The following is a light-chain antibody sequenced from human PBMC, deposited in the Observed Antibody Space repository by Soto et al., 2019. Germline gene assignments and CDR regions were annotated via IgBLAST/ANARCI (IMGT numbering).Light chain of an antibody. V-gene: IGKV3-20*01. CDR3: QQYGSSRWT. Sequence: EIVLTQSPGTLSLSPGARAPLSCRASQSVSSTYLAWYQQKPGQAPRLLIYGASSRATGIPDRFSGSGSGTDFTLTISRLEPEDFAVYYCQQYGSSRWTFGQGTKV. CDR1: QSVSSTY. CDR2: GAS. J-gene: IGKJ1*01.